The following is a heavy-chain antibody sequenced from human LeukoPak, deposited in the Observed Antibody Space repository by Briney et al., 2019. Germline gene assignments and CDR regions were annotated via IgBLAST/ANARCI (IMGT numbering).Heavy chain of an antibody. J-gene: IGHJ4*02. CDR2: IKQDGSEK. Sequence: GGSLRLSCAASGFTFSRYWMTWVRQAPGKGLEWVANIKQDGSEKYYVDSVKGRFTISRDNAKNSLYLQMNSLRAEDTAVYHCARVGGAYYGSGSYYSGYWGQGTLVTVSS. D-gene: IGHD3-10*01. V-gene: IGHV3-7*01. CDR1: GFTFSRYW. CDR3: ARVGGAYYGSGSYYSGY.